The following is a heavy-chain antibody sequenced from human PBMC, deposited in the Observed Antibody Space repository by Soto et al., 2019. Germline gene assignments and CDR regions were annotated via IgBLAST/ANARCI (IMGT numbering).Heavy chain of an antibody. CDR2: ISAYNGNT. J-gene: IGHJ3*02. CDR1: GYTFTSYG. V-gene: IGHV1-18*01. Sequence: QVQLVQSGAEVKKPGASVKVSCKASGYTFTSYGISWVRQAPGQGLEWMGWISAYNGNTNYAQKLQGRVTMTTDTSTSTDYMELRSLRSDDTAVYYCARGGNVVRFLEWLLGDAFDIWGQGTMVTVSS. D-gene: IGHD3-3*01. CDR3: ARGGNVVRFLEWLLGDAFDI.